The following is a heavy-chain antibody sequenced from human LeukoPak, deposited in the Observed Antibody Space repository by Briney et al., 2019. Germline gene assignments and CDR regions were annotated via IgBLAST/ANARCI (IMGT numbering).Heavy chain of an antibody. D-gene: IGHD3-10*01. CDR1: GVSISSGTYF. V-gene: IGHV4-61*02. CDR3: ASGSYRSAFDY. Sequence: KASETLSLTCTVSGVSISSGTYFWTWIRQPAGKGLEYIGLIYTSGTTKYNPSLKSRVTISVNTSKIQFSLNLSSVTAADTAVYYCASGSYRSAFDYWGQGTLVTVSS. J-gene: IGHJ4*02. CDR2: IYTSGTT.